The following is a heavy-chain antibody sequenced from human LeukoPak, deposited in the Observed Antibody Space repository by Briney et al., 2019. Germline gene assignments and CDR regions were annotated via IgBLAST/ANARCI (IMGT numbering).Heavy chain of an antibody. D-gene: IGHD3-16*01. CDR3: ARDFGIHSHQFDY. J-gene: IGHJ4*02. V-gene: IGHV1-3*03. Sequence: GASVKVSCKASGYTFTSYAMHWVRQAPGQRLEWMGWINAGNGNTKYSQEFQGRVTMTRDMSTSTVYMELSSLRSEDTAVYYCARDFGIHSHQFDYWGQGTLVTVSS. CDR2: INAGNGNT. CDR1: GYTFTSYA.